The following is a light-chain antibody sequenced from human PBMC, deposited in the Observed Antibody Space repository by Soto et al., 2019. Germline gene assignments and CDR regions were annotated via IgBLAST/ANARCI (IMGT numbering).Light chain of an antibody. Sequence: AIRMTQSPSSFSASTGDRVTITCRASQGISSYLAWSQQKPGKAPKLLIYAASTLQSGVPSRFSGSGSGTDFTLTISCLQSEDFANYYCQQYYSYPLFTFGPGTKVDIQ. CDR2: AAS. CDR1: QGISSY. J-gene: IGKJ3*01. V-gene: IGKV1-8*01. CDR3: QQYYSYPLFT.